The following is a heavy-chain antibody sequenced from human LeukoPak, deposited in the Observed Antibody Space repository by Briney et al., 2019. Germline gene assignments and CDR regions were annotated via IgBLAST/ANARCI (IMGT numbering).Heavy chain of an antibody. D-gene: IGHD6-13*01. V-gene: IGHV4-4*07. CDR3: AREGGTYSSSWPHY. CDR2: IYTSGST. J-gene: IGHJ4*02. Sequence: PSETLSLTCTVSGGSISSYYWSWIRQPAGKGLEWIGRIYTSGSTNYNPSLKSRVTMSVDTSKNQFSLKLSPVTAADTAVYYCAREGGTYSSSWPHYWGQGTLVTVSS. CDR1: GGSISSYY.